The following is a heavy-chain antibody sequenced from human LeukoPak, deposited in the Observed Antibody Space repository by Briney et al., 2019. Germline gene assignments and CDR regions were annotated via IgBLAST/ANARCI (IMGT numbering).Heavy chain of an antibody. CDR1: GGTFSSYA. D-gene: IGHD5/OR15-5a*01. CDR2: IIPIFGTP. Sequence: SVNVSCKASGGTFSSYAISCVRQTPGQGREGMGGIIPIFGTPNYAHKFQGRVTITADESTSTAYMELRRLRSEDTAVYYCAIYERGYFDYWGQGTLVTVSS. CDR3: AIYERGYFDY. J-gene: IGHJ4*02. V-gene: IGHV1-69*13.